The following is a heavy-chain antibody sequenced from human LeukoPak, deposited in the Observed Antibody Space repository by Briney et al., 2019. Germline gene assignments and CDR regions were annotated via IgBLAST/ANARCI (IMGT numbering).Heavy chain of an antibody. J-gene: IGHJ4*02. CDR1: GFTFSSYE. V-gene: IGHV3-48*03. CDR2: ISSSGSTI. Sequence: GGSLRPSCAASGFTFSSYEMNWVRQAPGKGLEWVSYISSSGSTIYYADSVKGRFTISRDNAKNSLYLQMNSLRAEDTAVYYCARDRDSSGWYSGCFDYWGQGTLVTVSS. CDR3: ARDRDSSGWYSGCFDY. D-gene: IGHD6-19*01.